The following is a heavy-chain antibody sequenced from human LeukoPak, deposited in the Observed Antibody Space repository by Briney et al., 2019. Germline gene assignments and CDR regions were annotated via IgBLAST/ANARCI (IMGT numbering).Heavy chain of an antibody. CDR2: ISHSGST. Sequence: SETLSLTCAVSGFSVSSDYFWGWIRQPPGKGLEWIGSISHSGSTYYNPSLKSRATISIDTSKNHFSLKLSSVTAADTALFYCARGMSAYSGFGPFDYFDYWGQGTLVTVSS. V-gene: IGHV4-38-2*01. CDR3: ARGMSAYSGFGPFDYFDY. D-gene: IGHD5-12*01. J-gene: IGHJ4*02. CDR1: GFSVSSDYF.